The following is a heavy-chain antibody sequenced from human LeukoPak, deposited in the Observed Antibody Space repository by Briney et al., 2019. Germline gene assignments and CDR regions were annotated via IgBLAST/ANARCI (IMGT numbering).Heavy chain of an antibody. V-gene: IGHV1-69*13. CDR3: ARLGSSTSWPSFDY. D-gene: IGHD2-2*01. CDR2: IIPIFGTA. Sequence: SVKVSCTASGGTFSSYAISWVRQAPGQGLEWMGGIIPIFGTANYAQKFQGRVTITADESTSTAYMELSSLRSEDTAVYYCARLGSSTSWPSFDYWGQGTLVTVSS. CDR1: GGTFSSYA. J-gene: IGHJ4*02.